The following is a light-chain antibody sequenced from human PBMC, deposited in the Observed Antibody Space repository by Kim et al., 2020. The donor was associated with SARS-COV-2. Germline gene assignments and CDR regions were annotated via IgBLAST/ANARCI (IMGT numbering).Light chain of an antibody. CDR2: DDN. J-gene: IGLJ2*01. CDR3: QSYDSSTVV. CDR1: SSNIASTY. Sequence: NFILTQPHSVSESPGKSVIIACTRSSSNIASTYVQWYQQRPGSAPITVIYDDNQRPSGVPDRFSGSIDRSSTSASLTISGLKTEDEADYYCQSYDSSTVVFGGGTQLTVL. V-gene: IGLV6-57*03.